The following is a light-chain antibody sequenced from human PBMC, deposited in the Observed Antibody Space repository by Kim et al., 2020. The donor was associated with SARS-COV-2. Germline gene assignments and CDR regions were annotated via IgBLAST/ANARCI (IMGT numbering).Light chain of an antibody. CDR2: AAS. CDR1: QGITNY. J-gene: IGKJ1*01. V-gene: IGKV1-27*01. CDR3: QKYNSAPKT. Sequence: ASVGDRVTITCRASQGITNYLAWYQQKPGKVPKLLIYAASALQSGVPSRFSGSGSGTDFTLTISSLQPEDVATYYCQKYNSAPKTFGQGTKVDIK.